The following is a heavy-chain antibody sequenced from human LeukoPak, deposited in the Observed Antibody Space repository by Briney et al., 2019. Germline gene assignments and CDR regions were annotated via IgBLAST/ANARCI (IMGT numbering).Heavy chain of an antibody. D-gene: IGHD2-8*02. J-gene: IGHJ4*02. V-gene: IGHV1-18*01. CDR3: ARARSRASTWYWDH. Sequence: GASVKVSCKASGYTFTDYGINWVRQAPGQGPEWMRWISTLYGNKNFAQKFQGRVTMTSDTSTSTAYLELASLTSDDSAIYYCARARSRASTWYWDHWGQGTLVTVSS. CDR1: GYTFTDYG. CDR2: ISTLYGNK.